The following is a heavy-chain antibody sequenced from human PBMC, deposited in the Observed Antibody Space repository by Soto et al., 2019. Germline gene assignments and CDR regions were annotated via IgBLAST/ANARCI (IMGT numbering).Heavy chain of an antibody. CDR2: ISSSSSYT. J-gene: IGHJ4*02. D-gene: IGHD1-26*01. CDR3: ANFGRGGSSAFDF. V-gene: IGHV3-11*06. CDR1: GFTFSDYY. Sequence: GGSLRLSCAASGFTFSDYYMSWIRQAPGKGLEWVSYISSSSSYTNYADSVKGRFTISRDNAKNSLYLQMNSLRAEDTAVYYCANFGRGGSSAFDFWGQGTLVTVSS.